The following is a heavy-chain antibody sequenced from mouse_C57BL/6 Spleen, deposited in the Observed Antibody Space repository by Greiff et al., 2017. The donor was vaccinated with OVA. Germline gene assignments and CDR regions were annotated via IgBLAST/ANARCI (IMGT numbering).Heavy chain of an antibody. CDR2: IHPNSGST. D-gene: IGHD4-1*01. CDR3: ASLGRVYFDY. J-gene: IGHJ2*01. Sequence: QVQLQQPGAELVKPGASVKLSCKASGYTFTSYWMHWVKQRPGQGLEWIGMIHPNSGSTNYNEKFKSKATLTVDKSSSTAYMQLSSLTSEDSSVYYCASLGRVYFDYWGQGTTLTVSS. V-gene: IGHV1-64*01. CDR1: GYTFTSYW.